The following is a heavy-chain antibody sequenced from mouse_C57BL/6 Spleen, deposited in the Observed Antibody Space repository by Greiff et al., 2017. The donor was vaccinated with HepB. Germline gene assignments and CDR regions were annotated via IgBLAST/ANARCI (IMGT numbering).Heavy chain of an antibody. D-gene: IGHD2-14*01. Sequence: QVQLQQPGAELVKPGASVKLSCKASGYTFTSYWMHWVKQRPGQGLEWIGMIHPNSGSTNYNEKFKSKATLTVDKSSSTAYMQLSSLTSEDSAVYYCARSGVRREDYAMDDWGKGTSVTVSS. V-gene: IGHV1-64*01. CDR1: GYTFTSYW. CDR3: ARSGVRREDYAMDD. CDR2: IHPNSGST. J-gene: IGHJ4*01.